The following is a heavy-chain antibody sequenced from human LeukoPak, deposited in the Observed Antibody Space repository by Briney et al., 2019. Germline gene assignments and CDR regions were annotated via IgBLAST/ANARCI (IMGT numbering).Heavy chain of an antibody. J-gene: IGHJ4*02. CDR1: GFTFTTYN. CDR3: ARAQSATLSYYFDS. D-gene: IGHD2-15*01. V-gene: IGHV3-33*01. Sequence: PGRSLRLSCAASGFTFTTYNLHWVRQAPGKGLEWVAFTWSDGSKKFYADSVKGRFIISRDNSKNTLYLQMNSLRVEDTGLYYCARAQSATLSYYFDSWGRGTLVTVSS. CDR2: TWSDGSKK.